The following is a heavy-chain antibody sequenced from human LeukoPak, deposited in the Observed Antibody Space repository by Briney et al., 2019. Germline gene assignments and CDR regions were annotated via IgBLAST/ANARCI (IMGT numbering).Heavy chain of an antibody. V-gene: IGHV4-39*07. Sequence: SETLSLTCTVSGGSISSSSYYWGWIRQPLGKGLEWIGSIYYSGSTYYNPSLKSRVTISVDTSKNQFSLKLRSVTAADTAVYYCASRKLGNDYWGQGTLVTVSS. D-gene: IGHD7-27*01. CDR1: GGSISSSSYY. CDR3: ASRKLGNDY. CDR2: IYYSGST. J-gene: IGHJ4*02.